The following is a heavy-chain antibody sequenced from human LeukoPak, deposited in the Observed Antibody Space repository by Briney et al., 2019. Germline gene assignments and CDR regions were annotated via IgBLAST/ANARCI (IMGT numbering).Heavy chain of an antibody. J-gene: IGHJ4*02. CDR1: GYTFTGYY. V-gene: IGHV1-2*02. CDR3: ARGRTTSKLAPGY. CDR2: INPNSGGT. D-gene: IGHD6-6*01. Sequence: ASVKVSCKASGYTFTGYYMHWVRQAPGQGLEWMGWINPNSGGTNYAQKFQGRVTMTRDTSISTAYMELSRLRSEDTAVYYCARGRTTSKLAPGYWGQGTLVTVSS.